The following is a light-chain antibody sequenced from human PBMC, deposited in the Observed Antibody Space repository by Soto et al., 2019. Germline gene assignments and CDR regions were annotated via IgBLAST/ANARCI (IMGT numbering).Light chain of an antibody. CDR1: QYIHNY. Sequence: DIQMTQSPSTLSASVGDRVHITCRASQYIHNYLAWYQQKPGEAPKLLIYEAANLESGVPSRFSGSGTGTEFTLTISSLQPDDFATYYCQQSNNYPWTFGQGTRVEI. CDR2: EAA. J-gene: IGKJ1*01. V-gene: IGKV1-5*03. CDR3: QQSNNYPWT.